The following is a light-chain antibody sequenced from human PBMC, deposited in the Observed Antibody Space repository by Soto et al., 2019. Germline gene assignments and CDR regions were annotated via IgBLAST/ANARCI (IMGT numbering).Light chain of an antibody. Sequence: EIVLTQSPATLSLSPGERATLSCRATENLRTFLAWYQQKAGQAPRLLIYDASNRATGIPDRFSGSGSGTDFTLTISNLEPEDSAVYYCQRFGTSPPWTFGQGTKVEFK. V-gene: IGKV3-11*01. J-gene: IGKJ1*01. CDR1: ENLRTF. CDR2: DAS. CDR3: QRFGTSPPWT.